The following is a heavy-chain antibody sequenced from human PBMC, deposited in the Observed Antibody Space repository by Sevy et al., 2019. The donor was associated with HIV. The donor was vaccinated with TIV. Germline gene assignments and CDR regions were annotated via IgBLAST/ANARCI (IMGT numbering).Heavy chain of an antibody. J-gene: IGHJ4*02. V-gene: IGHV5-51*01. CDR2: MSPGDSDP. CDR3: ARLDSYSIGWSPRYYFDY. CDR1: AYTFTTHW. D-gene: IGHD6-19*01. Sequence: GESLKISCKGSAYTFTTHWIGWVRQMPGKGLEWMGIMSPGDSDPRYSPSFQGQVTMSVDKSVSTAYLQWHSLETSDTANYYGARLDSYSIGWSPRYYFDYWGQGTLVTVSS.